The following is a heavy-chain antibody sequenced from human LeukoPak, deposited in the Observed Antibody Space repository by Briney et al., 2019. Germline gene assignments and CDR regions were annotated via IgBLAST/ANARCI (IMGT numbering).Heavy chain of an antibody. D-gene: IGHD2-2*02. Sequence: GGSLRLFCAASGFTFSSYWMSWVRQAPGRGLEWVTNIKQDGSEKYYVDSVKGRFTISRDNAKNPLYLQMNSLRAEDTAVYYCARDPSCGSTSCYTDQDWFDPWGQGTLVTVSS. CDR3: ARDPSCGSTSCYTDQDWFDP. J-gene: IGHJ5*02. CDR1: GFTFSSYW. V-gene: IGHV3-7*01. CDR2: IKQDGSEK.